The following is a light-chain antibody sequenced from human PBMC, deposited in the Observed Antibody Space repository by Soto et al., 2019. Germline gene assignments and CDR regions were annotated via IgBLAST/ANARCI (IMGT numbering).Light chain of an antibody. J-gene: IGKJ2*01. CDR3: HKYNSAPHT. CDR1: QGISNF. V-gene: IGKV1-27*01. Sequence: DIQMTQSPSSLSASVGDRVTITCRASQGISNFLVWYQQKPGKVPKLLIYAASTLQSGVPSRFSGSGSGTDFTLTISSLQPEDVATYYCHKYNSAPHTFGQGTKLEIK. CDR2: AAS.